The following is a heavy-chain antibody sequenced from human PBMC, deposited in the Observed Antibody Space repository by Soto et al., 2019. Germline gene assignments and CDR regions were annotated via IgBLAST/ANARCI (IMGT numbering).Heavy chain of an antibody. J-gene: IGHJ4*02. CDR1: GGSINSGGYC. CDR3: SRGILV. Sequence: QVQLQESGPGLVKPSQTLSLTCTVSGGSINSGGYCWSWIRQHPGKGLDWIGCISYGGSTSYNPSLKSRVTISVEPSKNQFSLKLHSVTAADTSVYYCSRGILVWGQGALITVSS. CDR2: ISYGGST. D-gene: IGHD5-18*01. V-gene: IGHV4-31*03.